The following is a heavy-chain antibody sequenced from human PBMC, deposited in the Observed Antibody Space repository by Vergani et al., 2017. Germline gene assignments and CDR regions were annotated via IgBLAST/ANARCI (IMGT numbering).Heavy chain of an antibody. CDR2: IHTNGVI. D-gene: IGHD3-16*01. CDR1: GGSFNSGSYY. V-gene: IGHV4-61*02. CDR3: ARGNPYVDFDI. Sequence: QVQLQESGPGLVKPSQTLSLTCTVSGGSFNSGSYYWSWLRQPAGKRLEWIGGIHTNGVIHHNPSLNSRATLSVDTSRNQISLKLTSVTATDTAIYFCARGNPYVDFDIWGQGTMITVSS. J-gene: IGHJ3*02.